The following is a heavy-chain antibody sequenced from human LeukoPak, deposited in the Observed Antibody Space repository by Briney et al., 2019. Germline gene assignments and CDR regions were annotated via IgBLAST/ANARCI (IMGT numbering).Heavy chain of an antibody. CDR2: ITASGGST. Sequence: PGGSLRLSCASSGFTFNNYAMTWVRQAPGKGLEWVSSITASGGSTYCADSVKGRFTISRDNSKNTLYLQMSSLRAEVTAVYYCARDYPTSGIVTIFDYWGQGTLVTVSS. CDR3: ARDYPTSGIVTIFDY. V-gene: IGHV3-23*01. CDR1: GFTFNNYA. D-gene: IGHD1-1*01. J-gene: IGHJ4*02.